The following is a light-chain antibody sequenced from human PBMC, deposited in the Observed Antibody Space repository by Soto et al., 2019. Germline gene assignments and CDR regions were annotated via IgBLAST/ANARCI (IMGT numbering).Light chain of an antibody. CDR3: QQRNNWRDT. J-gene: IGKJ5*01. CDR2: ETS. Sequence: EIVMTQSPATLSLSPWEIATLSCRASQSVSSNLSWYQQKPGLAPRLLMYETSRRATGIPARFSGSGSGTDFTLTISSLEPEDFAVYYCQQRNNWRDTFGQGTRLEIK. V-gene: IGKV3-11*01. CDR1: QSVSSN.